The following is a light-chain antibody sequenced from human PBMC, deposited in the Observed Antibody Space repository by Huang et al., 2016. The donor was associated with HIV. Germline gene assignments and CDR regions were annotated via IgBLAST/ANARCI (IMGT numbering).Light chain of an antibody. CDR1: QSVSSN. CDR2: GAS. J-gene: IGKJ5*01. V-gene: IGKV3D-15*01. CDR3: LQYNSWPPVT. Sequence: EIVMTQSPATLSVSPGERATLSCRASQSVSSNLAWYQQKPGQAPRLPIYGASTRATGIPARFSGSGSGTDCTLTISSLQSEDFAVYYCLQYNSWPPVTFGQGTRLEIK.